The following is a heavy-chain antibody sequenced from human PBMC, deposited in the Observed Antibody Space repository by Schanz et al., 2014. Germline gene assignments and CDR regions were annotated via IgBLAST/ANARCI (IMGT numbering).Heavy chain of an antibody. CDR3: ARDNLVSSSWYNYYGMDV. Sequence: QVQLVQSGAEVKKPGSSVKVSCKASGGTFSSFAIFWVRQAPGQGLEWMGRINPNSGGTNYAQKFQGRVTMTRDTSISTAYMELRRLRSDDTAVYYCARDNLVSSSWYNYYGMDVWGQGTTVTVSS. J-gene: IGHJ6*02. CDR1: GGTFSSFA. D-gene: IGHD6-13*01. V-gene: IGHV1-2*06. CDR2: INPNSGGT.